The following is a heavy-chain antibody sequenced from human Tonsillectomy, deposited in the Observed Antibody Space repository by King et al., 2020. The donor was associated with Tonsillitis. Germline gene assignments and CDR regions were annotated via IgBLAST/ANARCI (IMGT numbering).Heavy chain of an antibody. CDR3: ARDPVVLRYFDKKADAFDI. D-gene: IGHD3-9*01. V-gene: IGHV3-33*01. J-gene: IGHJ3*02. CDR1: GFTFSSYG. Sequence: VQLVESGGGVVQPGRSLRLSCAASGFTFSSYGMHWVRQAPGKGLEWVAVIWYDGSNKYYADSVKGRFTISRDNSKNTLYLQMNSLRAEDTAVYYCARDPVVLRYFDKKADAFDIWGQGTMVSVSS. CDR2: IWYDGSNK.